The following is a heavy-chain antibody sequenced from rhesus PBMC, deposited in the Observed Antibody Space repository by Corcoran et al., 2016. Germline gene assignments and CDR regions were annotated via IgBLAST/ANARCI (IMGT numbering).Heavy chain of an antibody. CDR2: SIPLVGIT. CDR3: AREALCSESGCSFAEYFEF. V-gene: IGHV1-198*02. J-gene: IGHJ1*01. D-gene: IGHD2-33*01. Sequence: QVQLVQSGAEVKKPGASVKVSCKASGFTFVSYAISWVRQAPGQGLEWMRVSIPLVGITNYAEKCQGRVTSTADTSTSTAYMELSSLRSEDTAVYYCAREALCSESGCSFAEYFEFWGQGALVTVSS. CDR1: GFTFVSYA.